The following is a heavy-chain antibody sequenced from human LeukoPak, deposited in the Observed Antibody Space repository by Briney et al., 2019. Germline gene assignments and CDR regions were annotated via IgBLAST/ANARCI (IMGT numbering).Heavy chain of an antibody. CDR3: ARGSGGYSYGYPDY. D-gene: IGHD5-18*01. Sequence: GGSLRLSCAASGFTFSSYGMHWVRQAPGKGLEWVAVISYDGSNKYYADSVKGRFTISRDNSKNTLYLQMNSLRAEDTAVYYCARGSGGYSYGYPDYWGQGTLVTVSS. V-gene: IGHV3-30*03. J-gene: IGHJ4*02. CDR1: GFTFSSYG. CDR2: ISYDGSNK.